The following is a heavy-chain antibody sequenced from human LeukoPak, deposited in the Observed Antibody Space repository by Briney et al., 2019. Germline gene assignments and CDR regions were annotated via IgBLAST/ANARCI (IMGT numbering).Heavy chain of an antibody. V-gene: IGHV3-30*18. CDR2: ISYDGSNK. CDR1: GFTFSSYG. D-gene: IGHD3-22*01. CDR3: AKDSSPIATYYYDSSGYYITEPGYFDL. Sequence: PGRSLRLSCAASGFTFSSYGMHWVRQAPGKGLEWVAVISYDGSNKYYADSVKGRFTISRDNSKNTLYLQMNSLRAEDTAVYYCAKDSSPIATYYYDSSGYYITEPGYFDLWGRGTLVTVSS. J-gene: IGHJ2*01.